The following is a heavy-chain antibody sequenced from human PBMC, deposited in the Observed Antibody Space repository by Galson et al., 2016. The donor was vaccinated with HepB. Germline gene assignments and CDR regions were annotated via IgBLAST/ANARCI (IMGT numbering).Heavy chain of an antibody. J-gene: IGHJ4*02. CDR2: TSYDGSNE. CDR1: GFTFNYYG. V-gene: IGHV3-30*18. CDR3: AKDPSSGSYLPLGGYFDY. D-gene: IGHD1-26*01. Sequence: SLRLSCAASGFTFNYYGMHWVRQAPGKGLEWVAVTSYDGSNEYYTQSVRGRFTISRDNSKNTVYLQMNSLRPEDMAVYYCAKDPSSGSYLPLGGYFDYWGQGTLVTVSS.